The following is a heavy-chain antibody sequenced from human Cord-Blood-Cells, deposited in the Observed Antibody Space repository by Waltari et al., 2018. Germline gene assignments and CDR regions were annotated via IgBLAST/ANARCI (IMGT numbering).Heavy chain of an antibody. CDR2: IDWYDYN. J-gene: IGHJ4*02. V-gene: IGHV2-70*04. CDR1: GFSLRPSGIR. CDR3: ARTDGNSLFDY. Sequence: QVTLKESGPALVKPTQTLTLTCTFSGFSLRPSGIRVSWIRQPPGKALEWLARIDWYDYNYYRTSLDVILTISNDTFNNHVVLTMTNIDPVDTATYYCARTDGNSLFDYWGQGTLVTVSS.